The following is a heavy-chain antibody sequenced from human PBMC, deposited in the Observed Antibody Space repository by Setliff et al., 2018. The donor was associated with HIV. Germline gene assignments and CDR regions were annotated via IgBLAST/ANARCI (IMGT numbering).Heavy chain of an antibody. CDR3: ASMWKVGA. CDR2: IYSGGST. D-gene: IGHD1-26*01. J-gene: IGHJ5*02. CDR1: GFTVSTYY. V-gene: IGHV3-53*01. Sequence: PGGSLRLSCAASGFTVSTYYMSWVRQAPGKGLEWVSTIYSGGSTYHADSVKGRFTISRDNARTSLYLEMTNLKVEDTAVYFCASMWKVGAWGRGTLVTVSS.